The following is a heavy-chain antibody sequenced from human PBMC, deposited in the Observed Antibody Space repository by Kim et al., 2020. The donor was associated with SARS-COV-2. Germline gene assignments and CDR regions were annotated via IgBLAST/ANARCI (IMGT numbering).Heavy chain of an antibody. CDR3: ARILVAGADSSGDFDY. CDR1: GFTFSSYS. V-gene: IGHV3-21*01. J-gene: IGHJ4*02. CDR2: ISSSSSYI. Sequence: GGSLRLSCAASGFTFSSYSMNWVRQAPGKGLEWVSSISSSSSYIYYADSVKGRFTISRDNAKNSLYLQMNSLRAEDTAVYYCARILVAGADSSGDFDYWGQRTPGTASS. D-gene: IGHD3-22*01.